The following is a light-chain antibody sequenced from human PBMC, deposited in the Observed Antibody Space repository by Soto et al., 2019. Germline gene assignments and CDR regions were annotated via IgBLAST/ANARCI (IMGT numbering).Light chain of an antibody. CDR3: AAWDDSLNGVV. J-gene: IGLJ2*01. Sequence: QSVLTQPPSASGTPGQRVSISCSGGSSNIGSNTVNWYQQLPGTAPKLLIYTNNHRPSGVPDRFSGSKFGTSASLAISGLQSEDEADYYCAAWDDSLNGVVFGGGTKVTVL. CDR2: TNN. V-gene: IGLV1-44*01. CDR1: SSNIGSNT.